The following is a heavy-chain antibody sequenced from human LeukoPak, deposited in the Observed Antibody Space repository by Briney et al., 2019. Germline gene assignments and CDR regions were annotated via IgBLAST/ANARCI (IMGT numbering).Heavy chain of an antibody. CDR2: ISYDGSNK. V-gene: IGHV3-30-3*01. D-gene: IGHD3-10*01. J-gene: IGHJ6*02. Sequence: GGCLRLSCAASGFTFSSYAMHWVRQAPGKGLEWVAVISYDGSNKYYADSVKGRFTISRDNSKNTLYLQMNSLRAEDTAVYYCARDLLPSSQEWFGELDMDVWGQGTTVTVSS. CDR1: GFTFSSYA. CDR3: ARDLLPSSQEWFGELDMDV.